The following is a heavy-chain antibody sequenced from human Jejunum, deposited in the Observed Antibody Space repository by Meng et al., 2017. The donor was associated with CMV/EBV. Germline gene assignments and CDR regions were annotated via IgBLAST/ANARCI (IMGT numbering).Heavy chain of an antibody. CDR2: IWYDGSNK. V-gene: IGHV3-33*06. J-gene: IGHJ4*02. Sequence: SGFTVSSNYMTWVRQAPGKGLEWVAVIWYDGSNKYYADSVKGRFTISRDNSKNTLYLQMNSLRAEDTAVYYCAKDITERWLQLPDYWGQGTLVTVSS. D-gene: IGHD5-24*01. CDR3: AKDITERWLQLPDY. CDR1: GFTVSSNY.